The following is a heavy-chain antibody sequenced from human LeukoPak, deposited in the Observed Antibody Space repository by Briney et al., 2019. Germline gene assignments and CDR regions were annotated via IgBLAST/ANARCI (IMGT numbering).Heavy chain of an antibody. CDR3: ARDSVSGSSPAPGHDY. CDR1: GFTFSDYY. V-gene: IGHV3-11*04. CDR2: ISSSGSTI. Sequence: PGGSLRLSCAASGFTFSDYYMSWIRQAPGKGLEWVSYISSSGSTIYYADSVKGRFTISRDNAKNSLYLQMNSLRAEDTAVYYCARDSVSGSSPAPGHDYWGQGTLVTVSS. D-gene: IGHD1-26*01. J-gene: IGHJ4*02.